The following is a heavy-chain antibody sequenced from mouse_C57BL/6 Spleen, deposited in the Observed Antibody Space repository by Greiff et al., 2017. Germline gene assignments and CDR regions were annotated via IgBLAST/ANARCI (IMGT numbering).Heavy chain of an antibody. CDR1: GFTFSSYT. D-gene: IGHD1-1*01. J-gene: IGHJ1*01. CDR3: ARRDITPRYFDV. V-gene: IGHV5-9*01. CDR2: ISGGGGNT. Sequence: EVKLMESGGGLVKPGGSLKLSCAASGFTFSSYTMSWVRQTPEKRLEWVATISGGGGNTYYPDSVKGRFTISRDNAKNTLYLQMSSLRSEDTALYYCARRDITPRYFDVWGAETPGTVSS.